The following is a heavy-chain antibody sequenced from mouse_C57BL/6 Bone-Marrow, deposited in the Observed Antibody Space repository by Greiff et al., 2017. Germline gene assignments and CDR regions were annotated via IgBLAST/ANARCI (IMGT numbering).Heavy chain of an antibody. V-gene: IGHV1-49*01. J-gene: IGHJ4*01. D-gene: IGHD3-3*01. CDR1: YFAFMASA. CDR3: AIGGRGGDYYAMDY. CDR2: FTMYSDAT. Sequence: SGAELVRPGSSVKLSCKDSYFAFMASAMRWVKQRPGHGLEWIGSFTMYSDATEYSENFKGKATLTANTSSSTTYMELSSRTSEDSAVYYCAIGGRGGDYYAMDYGGKGTSVTVSS.